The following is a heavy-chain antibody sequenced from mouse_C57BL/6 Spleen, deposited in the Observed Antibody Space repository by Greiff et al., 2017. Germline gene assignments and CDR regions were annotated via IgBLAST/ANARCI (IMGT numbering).Heavy chain of an antibody. V-gene: IGHV14-4*01. CDR1: GFNIKDDY. D-gene: IGHD2-1*01. J-gene: IGHJ2*01. Sequence: EVHLVESGAELVRPGASVKLSCTASGFNIKDDYMHWVKQRPEQGLEWIGWIDPENGDTEYASKFQGKATITADTSSNTAYLQLSSLTSEDTAVYYCTTGYGNYWGQGTTLTVSS. CDR3: TTGYGNY. CDR2: IDPENGDT.